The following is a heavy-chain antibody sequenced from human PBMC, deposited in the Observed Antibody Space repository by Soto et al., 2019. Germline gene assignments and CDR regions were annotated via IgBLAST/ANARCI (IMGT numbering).Heavy chain of an antibody. V-gene: IGHV3-23*01. CDR2: IDGSGGGA. CDR1: EFTFRNYA. D-gene: IGHD2-21*02. J-gene: IGHJ5*02. Sequence: ELQLLESGGGLVQPGGSLRLSCAASEFTFRNYAMTCVRQAPGKGLEWVSSIDGSGGGAYYSDSVKGRFTVSRDDSQKTLYLQMGSLRVDDTAVYYCAKDAVSANGERDWFDPWGQGTLVTVSS. CDR3: AKDAVSANGERDWFDP.